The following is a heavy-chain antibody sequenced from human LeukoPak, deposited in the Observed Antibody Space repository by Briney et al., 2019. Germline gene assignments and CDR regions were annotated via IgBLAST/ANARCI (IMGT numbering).Heavy chain of an antibody. J-gene: IGHJ6*02. V-gene: IGHV3-9*01. D-gene: IGHD3-10*01. CDR2: ISLNRENI. CDR3: AKDLLDRGVSYYYYGMDV. Sequence: GGALRLSCAASWFTFEYYAMHWVPQAPGKGPEGVSGISLNRENISSADSGKGRFTLSRDNVKNSLYVQMNSLRAEDTALYYCAKDLLDRGVSYYYYGMDVWGQGPTVTVSS. CDR1: WFTFEYYA.